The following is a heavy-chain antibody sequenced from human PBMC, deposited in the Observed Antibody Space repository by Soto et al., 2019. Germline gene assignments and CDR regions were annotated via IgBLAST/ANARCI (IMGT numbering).Heavy chain of an antibody. V-gene: IGHV3-23*01. CDR3: AKDLGYGSSWRYALDM. CDR1: GLTFSSYA. D-gene: IGHD6-13*01. CDR2: ISGSGTIT. Sequence: GGSLRLSCGASGLTFSSYAMNWVRQTPGQGLEWVSGISGSGTITHYADSVKGRFTISRDNSRNTLHLQMLSLRAEDTGVYYCAKDLGYGSSWRYALDMWGQGTLVTVSS. J-gene: IGHJ3*02.